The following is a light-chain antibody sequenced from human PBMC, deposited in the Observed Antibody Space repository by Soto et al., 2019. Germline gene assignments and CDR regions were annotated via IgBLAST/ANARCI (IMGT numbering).Light chain of an antibody. CDR1: SSDIGSYGH. CDR2: AVS. CDR3: ISYTDRQSYL. Sequence: ALTQPASVSGSPGQSITISCSGTSSDIGSYGHVAWYQQFPGKSPNLIIYAVSDRPSGVSDRFSGSKSGISASLTISGLQTEDEADYYCISYTDRQSYLFGTGTKVTVL. V-gene: IGLV2-14*03. J-gene: IGLJ1*01.